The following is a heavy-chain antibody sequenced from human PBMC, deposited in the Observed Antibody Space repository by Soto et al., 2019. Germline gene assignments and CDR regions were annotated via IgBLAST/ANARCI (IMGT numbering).Heavy chain of an antibody. CDR1: GFTFSSYG. D-gene: IGHD4-17*01. CDR3: ARDLDPYGRWRDYYYGMDV. V-gene: IGHV3-33*01. Sequence: QVQLVESGGGVVQPGRSLRLSCAASGFTFSSYGMHWVRQAPGKGLEWVAVIWYDGSNKYYADSVKGRFTISRDNSKNTLYLQMNSLRAEDTAVYYCARDLDPYGRWRDYYYGMDVWGQGTTVTVSS. CDR2: IWYDGSNK. J-gene: IGHJ6*02.